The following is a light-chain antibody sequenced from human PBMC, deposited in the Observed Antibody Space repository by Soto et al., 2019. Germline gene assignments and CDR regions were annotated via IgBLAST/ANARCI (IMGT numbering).Light chain of an antibody. CDR3: QSYDTGLGGYV. Sequence: QSVLTQPPSVSGAPGQRVTISCTGGSSNIGAGYDVQWYQQLPGTAPRLLIYGNNNRPSGVPERFSGSNSGTSASLAISGLQADDELDYYCQSYDTGLGGYVFGTGTKLT. V-gene: IGLV1-40*01. CDR1: SSNIGAGYD. J-gene: IGLJ1*01. CDR2: GNN.